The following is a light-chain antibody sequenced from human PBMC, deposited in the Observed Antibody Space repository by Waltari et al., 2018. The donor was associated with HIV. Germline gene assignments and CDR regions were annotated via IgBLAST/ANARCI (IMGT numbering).Light chain of an antibody. CDR3: SSYTSSNLV. CDR2: EVS. V-gene: IGLV2-18*02. J-gene: IGLJ2*01. Sequence: QSALTQPPSVSGSPGPSVTISCTGSSSAVGSYNRVSWYHPPPGTAPNLVLYEVSNRPSGVPVRFSGSKSGNTASLIIAGLQAEYEADYYCSSYTSSNLVFGGGTKLTVL. CDR1: SSAVGSYNR.